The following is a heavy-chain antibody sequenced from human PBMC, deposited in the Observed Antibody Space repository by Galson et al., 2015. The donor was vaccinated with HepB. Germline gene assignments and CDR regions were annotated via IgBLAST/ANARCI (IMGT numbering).Heavy chain of an antibody. CDR3: ARGVGNGYSSGWPLIDY. CDR2: IIPIFGTA. Sequence: SVKVSCKASGGTFSSYAISWVRQAPGQGLEWMGGIIPIFGTANYAQKFQGRVTITADESTSTAYMELSSLRSEDTAVYYCARGVGNGYSSGWPLIDYWGQGTLVTVSS. D-gene: IGHD6-19*01. CDR1: GGTFSSYA. V-gene: IGHV1-69*13. J-gene: IGHJ4*02.